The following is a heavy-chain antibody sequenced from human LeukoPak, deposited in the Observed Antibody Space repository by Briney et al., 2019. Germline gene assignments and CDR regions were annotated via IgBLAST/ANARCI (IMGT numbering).Heavy chain of an antibody. D-gene: IGHD3-10*01. CDR2: MNPNSGNS. Sequence: ASVKVSCKASGYTFTSYDINWVRQATGQGLEWMGWMNPNSGNSGYAQKFQGRVTMTRNTSISTAYMELSSLRSEGTAVYYCARGRRVRGPRGGFDYWGQGTVVTVSS. CDR3: ARGRRVRGPRGGFDY. CDR1: GYTFTSYD. J-gene: IGHJ4*02. V-gene: IGHV1-8*01.